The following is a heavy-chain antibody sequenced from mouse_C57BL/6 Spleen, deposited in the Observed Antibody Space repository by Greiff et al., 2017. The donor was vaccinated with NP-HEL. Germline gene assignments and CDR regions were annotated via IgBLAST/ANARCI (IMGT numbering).Heavy chain of an antibody. V-gene: IGHV5-12*01. CDR2: ISNGGGST. CDR3: ARRGLRQGFAY. CDR1: GFTFSDYY. J-gene: IGHJ3*01. D-gene: IGHD2-4*01. Sequence: EVMLVESGGGLVQPGGSLKLSCAASGFTFSDYYMYWVRQTPEKRLEWVAYISNGGGSTYYPDTVKGRFTISRDNAKNTLYLQMSRLKSEDTAMYYCARRGLRQGFAYWGQGTLVTVSA.